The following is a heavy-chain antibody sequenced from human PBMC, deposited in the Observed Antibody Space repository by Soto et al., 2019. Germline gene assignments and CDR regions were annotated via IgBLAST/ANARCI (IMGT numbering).Heavy chain of an antibody. J-gene: IGHJ4*02. D-gene: IGHD6-19*01. Sequence: QVQLQESGPGLVRPSETLSLTCTVSSDSISSYYWIWIRQSPGKGLEWIGYTDYSGNTNYNPSLKSRVTISGDTSKIQFSLRLSSVTAADTAVYYCARAVGDPLYYLDYWGQGTRVTVSS. CDR2: TDYSGNT. CDR3: ARAVGDPLYYLDY. CDR1: SDSISSYY. V-gene: IGHV4-59*08.